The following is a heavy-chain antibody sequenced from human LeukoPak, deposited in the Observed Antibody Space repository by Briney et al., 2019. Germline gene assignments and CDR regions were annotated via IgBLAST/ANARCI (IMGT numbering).Heavy chain of an antibody. J-gene: IGHJ6*02. V-gene: IGHV3-53*01. CDR2: IYSGGST. Sequence: GGSLRLSCAASGFTVSSNYMSWVRQAPGKGLQWVSIIYSGGSTYYADSVKGRLTISRDNSKNTLYLQMNSLGAEDTAVYYCARDLGASYYYSMDVWGQGTTVTVSS. CDR3: ARDLGASYYYSMDV. D-gene: IGHD4-17*01. CDR1: GFTVSSNY.